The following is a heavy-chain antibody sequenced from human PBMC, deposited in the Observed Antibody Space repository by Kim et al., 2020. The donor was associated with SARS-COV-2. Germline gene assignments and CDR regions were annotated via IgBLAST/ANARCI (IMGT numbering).Heavy chain of an antibody. Sequence: ASVKVSCKASGYTFTSYAMNWVRQAPGQGLEWMGWINTNTGNPTYAQGFTGRFVFSLDTSVSTAYLQISSLKAEDTAVYYCAGSMVRGVIGYYYYYYGMDVWGQGTTVTVSS. J-gene: IGHJ6*02. CDR1: GYTFTSYA. CDR2: INTNTGNP. D-gene: IGHD3-10*01. V-gene: IGHV7-4-1*02. CDR3: AGSMVRGVIGYYYYYYGMDV.